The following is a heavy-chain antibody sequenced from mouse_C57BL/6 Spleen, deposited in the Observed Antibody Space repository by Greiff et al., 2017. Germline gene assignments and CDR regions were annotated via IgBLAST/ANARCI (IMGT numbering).Heavy chain of an antibody. J-gene: IGHJ4*01. Sequence: EVPVVESGGGLVQPGGSLSLSCAASGFTFTDYYMSWVRQPPGKALEWLGFIRNKANGYTTEYSASVKGRFTISRDNSQSILYLQMNALRAEDSATYYCARSPYYYGSSYDYYAMDYWGQGTSVTVSS. V-gene: IGHV7-3*01. CDR1: GFTFTDYY. D-gene: IGHD1-1*01. CDR2: IRNKANGYTT. CDR3: ARSPYYYGSSYDYYAMDY.